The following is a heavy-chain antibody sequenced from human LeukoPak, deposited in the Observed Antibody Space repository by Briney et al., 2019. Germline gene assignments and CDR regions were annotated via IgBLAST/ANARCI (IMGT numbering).Heavy chain of an antibody. V-gene: IGHV4-39*01. CDR3: ARFLSTGTEDEWFDP. CDR2: IYYSGST. Sequence: SETLSLTCTVSGGSISSSSYYWGWIRQPPGKGLVWIGSIYYSGSTYYNPSLKSRVTISVDTSKNQFSLKLSSVTAADTAVYYCARFLSTGTEDEWFDPWGQGTLVTVSS. D-gene: IGHD1-1*01. J-gene: IGHJ5*02. CDR1: GGSISSSSYY.